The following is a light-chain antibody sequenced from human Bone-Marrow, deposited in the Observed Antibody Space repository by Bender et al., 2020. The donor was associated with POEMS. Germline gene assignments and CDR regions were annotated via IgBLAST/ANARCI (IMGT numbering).Light chain of an antibody. CDR2: EDD. J-gene: IGLJ1*01. CDR1: NIGSKS. V-gene: IGLV3-21*03. Sequence: SYVLTQPPSVSVAPGKTATITCGVDNIGSKSVHWYQQKAGQAPILVIYEDDDRPSGIPDRFSGSNSGNTATLTISRVEVGDEADYYCQVWDSSNNQEVFGIGTMVTVL. CDR3: QVWDSSNNQEV.